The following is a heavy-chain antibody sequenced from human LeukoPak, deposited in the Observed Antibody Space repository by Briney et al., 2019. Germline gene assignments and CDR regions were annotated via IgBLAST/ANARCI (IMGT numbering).Heavy chain of an antibody. Sequence: ASVKVSCKASGYTFTGYYMHWVRQAPGQGLEWMGWINPNSGGTNYAQKFQGRVTMTRDTSISTAYMELSRLRSDDTAVYYCERPDFWSGNYFDYWGQGTLVTVSS. CDR1: GYTFTGYY. CDR2: INPNSGGT. D-gene: IGHD3-3*01. CDR3: ERPDFWSGNYFDY. V-gene: IGHV1-2*02. J-gene: IGHJ4*02.